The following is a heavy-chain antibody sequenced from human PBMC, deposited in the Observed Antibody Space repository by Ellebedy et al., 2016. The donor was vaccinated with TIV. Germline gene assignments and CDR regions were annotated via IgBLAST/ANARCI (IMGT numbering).Heavy chain of an antibody. V-gene: IGHV1-69*04. Sequence: SVKVSCXASGGTFRSYVFSWVRQAPGQGLEWMGRIIPILGTPNYAQKFQGRVTIIADTSTSTVYMELSSLRFDDTANYYCARVDQWQGFDPWGQGTLVTVSS. CDR3: ARVDQWQGFDP. D-gene: IGHD6-19*01. CDR2: IIPILGTP. CDR1: GGTFRSYV. J-gene: IGHJ5*02.